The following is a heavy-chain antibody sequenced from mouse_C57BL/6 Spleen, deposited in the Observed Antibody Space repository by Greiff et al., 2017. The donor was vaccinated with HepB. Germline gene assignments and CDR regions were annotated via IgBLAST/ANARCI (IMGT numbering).Heavy chain of an antibody. CDR1: GFSLTSYG. CDR3: ARNWGTTVVGYFDV. Sequence: VKLQESGPGLVQPSQSLSITCTVSGFSLTSYGVHWVRQSPGKGLEWLGVIWSGGSTDYNAAFISRLSISKDNSKSQVFFKMNSLQADDTAIYYCARNWGTTVVGYFDVWGTGTTVTVSS. J-gene: IGHJ1*03. D-gene: IGHD1-1*01. CDR2: IWSGGST. V-gene: IGHV2-2*01.